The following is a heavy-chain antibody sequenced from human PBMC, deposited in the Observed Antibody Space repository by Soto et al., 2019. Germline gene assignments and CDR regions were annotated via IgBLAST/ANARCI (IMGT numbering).Heavy chain of an antibody. V-gene: IGHV4-39*01. Sequence: QLQLQESGPGLVKPSETLSLTCTVSGGSISSSSYYWGWIRQPPGKGLEWIGSIYYSGSTYYNPSLKSRVTISVDTSKNQFSLKLSSVTAADTAVYYCARHRVAEAVAVGWGQGTLVTVSS. CDR2: IYYSGST. CDR3: ARHRVAEAVAVG. CDR1: GGSISSSSYY. J-gene: IGHJ4*02. D-gene: IGHD6-13*01.